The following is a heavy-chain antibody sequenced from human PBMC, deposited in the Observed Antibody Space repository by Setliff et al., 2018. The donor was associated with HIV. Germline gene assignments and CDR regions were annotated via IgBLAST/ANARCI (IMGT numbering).Heavy chain of an antibody. J-gene: IGHJ5*02. D-gene: IGHD6-19*01. Sequence: ASVKVSCKAAGGTFNNYVFSWVRKAPGRGLEWIGTIIPILDTTNYAQKLQGRVTMTTDTSTSTAYMELRSLRSDDTAVYYCARDGYSSGWYIYSFDPWGQGTLVTVSS. CDR2: IIPILDTT. V-gene: IGHV1-18*01. CDR1: GGTFNNYV. CDR3: ARDGYSSGWYIYSFDP.